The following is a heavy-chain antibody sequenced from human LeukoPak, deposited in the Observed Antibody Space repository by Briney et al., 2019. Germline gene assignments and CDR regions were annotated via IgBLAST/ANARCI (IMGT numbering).Heavy chain of an antibody. Sequence: SSETLSLTCTVSGGSINNYYWSWIRQPPGKGLECIGYIYYNERPNYNPSLKSRVTISVDTSKNQFSLKLTSVTAADTAVYYCARRGGSPLGAFDIWGQGTMVTVSS. CDR1: GGSINNYY. D-gene: IGHD1-26*01. CDR2: IYYNERP. V-gene: IGHV4-59*01. CDR3: ARRGGSPLGAFDI. J-gene: IGHJ3*02.